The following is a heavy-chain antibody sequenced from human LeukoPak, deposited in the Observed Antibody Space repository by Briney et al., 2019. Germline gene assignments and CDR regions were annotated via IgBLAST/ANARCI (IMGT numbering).Heavy chain of an antibody. CDR1: GYTFTGHY. D-gene: IGHD3-10*01. V-gene: IGHV1-2*02. J-gene: IGHJ4*02. CDR2: INPNSGST. CDR3: ARDGYYYGSGSFVDY. Sequence: GASVKVSCKASGYTFTGHYIHWVRQAPGQGLEWMGWINPNSGSTNYAQKFQGRVTMTRDTSISIAYMELTRLRSDDTAVFYYARDGYYYGSGSFVDYWGQGTLVTVSS.